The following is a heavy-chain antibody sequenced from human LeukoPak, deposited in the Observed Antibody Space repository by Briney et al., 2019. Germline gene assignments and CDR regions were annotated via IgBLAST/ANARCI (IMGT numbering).Heavy chain of an antibody. Sequence: GRSLRLSCAASGFTFSSYAMHWVRQAPGKGLEWVAVISYDGSNKYYADSVKGRFTISRDNSKNTLYLQMNSLRAEDTAVYYCARDYYDSSVYYPLFDSFYIWAKGKMATVS. V-gene: IGHV3-30-3*01. J-gene: IGHJ3*02. CDR2: ISYDGSNK. CDR1: GFTFSSYA. CDR3: ARDYYDSSVYYPLFDSFYI. D-gene: IGHD3-22*01.